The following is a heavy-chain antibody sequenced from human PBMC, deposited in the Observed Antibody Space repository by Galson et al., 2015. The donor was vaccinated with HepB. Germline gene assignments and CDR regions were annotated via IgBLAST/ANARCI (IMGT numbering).Heavy chain of an antibody. D-gene: IGHD4-17*01. CDR1: GFTFSSYA. CDR2: ISGSGGST. Sequence: SLRLSCAASGFTFSSYAMSWVRQAPGKGLEWVSAISGSGGSTYYADSVKGRFTISRDNSKNTLYLQMNSLRAEDTAVYYCAKAIDKHDYGDYVPPHDAFDIWGQGTMVTVSS. J-gene: IGHJ3*02. V-gene: IGHV3-23*01. CDR3: AKAIDKHDYGDYVPPHDAFDI.